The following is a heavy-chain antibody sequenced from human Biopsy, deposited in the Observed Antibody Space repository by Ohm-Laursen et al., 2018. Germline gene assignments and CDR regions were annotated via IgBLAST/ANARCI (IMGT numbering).Heavy chain of an antibody. CDR1: GYTFTDYS. D-gene: IGHD3-10*01. CDR3: ARDRMVTIITLVRADTFDI. J-gene: IGHJ3*02. V-gene: IGHV1-2*02. Sequence: ASVKVSCKVSGYTFTDYSLHWVRQAPGQGPEWMGWVNPNSGATNYAQKFQGRVTMTSDTSISTAYIELRRLISDDTAVYFCARDRMVTIITLVRADTFDIWGQGTLVSVSS. CDR2: VNPNSGAT.